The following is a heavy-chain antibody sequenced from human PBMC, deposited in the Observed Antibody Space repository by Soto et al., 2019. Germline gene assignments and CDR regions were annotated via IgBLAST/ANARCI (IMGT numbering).Heavy chain of an antibody. CDR2: IVGSGGRT. D-gene: IGHD1-1*01. CDR3: AQSWASATGTSHS. Sequence: EVQLLESWGGLVQPGGALRLACAAAEFTFSSYAMNWVRQAPGKGLEWVSTIVGSGGRTYYADSVKGRFTISRDNSKNMLYLQMSSLRAEDTAVYYCAQSWASATGTSHSCGQGTLVSVSS. J-gene: IGHJ4*02. CDR1: EFTFSSYA. V-gene: IGHV3-23*01.